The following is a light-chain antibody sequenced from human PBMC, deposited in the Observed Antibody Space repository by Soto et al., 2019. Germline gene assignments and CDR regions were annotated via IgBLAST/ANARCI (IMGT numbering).Light chain of an antibody. CDR1: QSIANR. CDR2: GAS. V-gene: IGKV3-15*01. CDR3: QQYNNWLALT. Sequence: EIVMTQSPATLSVSPGERATLSCRASQSIANRLAWYQQKPGQAPRLLIYGASTRATGVPARFSGSGSGTEFTLTISSLQSEDFAVYYCQQYNNWLALTFGGG. J-gene: IGKJ4*01.